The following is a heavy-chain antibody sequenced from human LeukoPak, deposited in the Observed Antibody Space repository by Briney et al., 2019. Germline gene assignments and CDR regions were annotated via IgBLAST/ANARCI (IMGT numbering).Heavy chain of an antibody. CDR1: GFTFSSYA. Sequence: GGSLRLSCAASGFTFSSYAMSWVRQAPGKGLEWVSVIYSGGSTYYADSVKGRFTISRDNSKNTLYLQMNSLRAEDTAVYYCASNRYSSGWYADWGQGTLVTVSS. CDR2: IYSGGST. V-gene: IGHV3-53*01. D-gene: IGHD6-19*01. J-gene: IGHJ4*02. CDR3: ASNRYSSGWYAD.